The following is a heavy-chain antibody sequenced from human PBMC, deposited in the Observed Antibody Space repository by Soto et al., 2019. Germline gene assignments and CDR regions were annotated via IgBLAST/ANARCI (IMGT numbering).Heavy chain of an antibody. Sequence: GSLRLSCAASGFTVSSNYMSWVRQAPVKGLEWVAVIYSGGSTYYADSVKGRFTISIDNSKNTLYLQMNSLRAQDPAVHYCASRQWRSSSHIDYGGQGTLVNVSS. D-gene: IGHD6-13*01. CDR2: IYSGGST. CDR1: GFTVSSNY. CDR3: ASRQWRSSSHIDY. J-gene: IGHJ4*02. V-gene: IGHV3-66*01.